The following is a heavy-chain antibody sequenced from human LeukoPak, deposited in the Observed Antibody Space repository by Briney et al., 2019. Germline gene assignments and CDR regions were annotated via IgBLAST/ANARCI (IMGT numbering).Heavy chain of an antibody. D-gene: IGHD3-16*01. V-gene: IGHV3-30*02. Sequence: GGSLRLSCAASGFTFSSYGMHWVRQAPGKGLEWVAFIRYDGSNKYYADSVKGRFTISRDNSKNTLYLQMNSLRAEDTAVYYCAKETDYDYVWGSYSLDYWGQGTLVTVSS. CDR3: AKETDYDYVWGSYSLDY. CDR1: GFTFSSYG. J-gene: IGHJ4*02. CDR2: IRYDGSNK.